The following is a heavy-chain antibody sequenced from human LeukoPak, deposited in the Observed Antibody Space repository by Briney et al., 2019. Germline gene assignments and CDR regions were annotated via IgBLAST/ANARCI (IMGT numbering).Heavy chain of an antibody. D-gene: IGHD3-22*01. Sequence: ASVKVSCKASGYTFSGLYIHWVRQAPGQGLEWMGWINANSGGTNYAQKFQGRVTMTRDTFISTAYMELSRLRSDDTAVYYCARVKNYYDSSGYSYYLDYWGQGTLVTVSS. CDR1: GYTFSGLY. J-gene: IGHJ4*02. CDR2: INANSGGT. CDR3: ARVKNYYDSSGYSYYLDY. V-gene: IGHV1-2*02.